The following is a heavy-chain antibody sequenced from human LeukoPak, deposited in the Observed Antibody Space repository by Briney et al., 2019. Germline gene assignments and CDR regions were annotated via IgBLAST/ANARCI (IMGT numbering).Heavy chain of an antibody. CDR2: INHSGST. V-gene: IGHV4-34*01. D-gene: IGHD6-19*01. J-gene: IGHJ3*02. Sequence: SETLSLTCAVYGGSFSGYYWSWIRQPPGKGLEWIGEINHSGSTNYNPSLKSRVTISVDTSKNQFSLKLSSVTAADTAVYYCARGGDADSSLHAFDIWGQGTMVTVSS. CDR3: ARGGDADSSLHAFDI. CDR1: GGSFSGYY.